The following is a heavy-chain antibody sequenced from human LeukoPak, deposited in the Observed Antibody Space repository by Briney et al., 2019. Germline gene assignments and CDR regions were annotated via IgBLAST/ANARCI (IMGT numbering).Heavy chain of an antibody. V-gene: IGHV4-59*08. CDR2: IYDSGPA. D-gene: IGHD3-3*01. CDR1: GGSISGYY. J-gene: IGHJ2*01. CDR3: ARKNFYPSWYFDV. Sequence: SETLSLTCTVSGGSISGYYWNWIRQSPGKGLEWIGYIYDSGPANYNPSLKSRVAISIDTSKNQFSLKVSSLTAADTALYFCARKNFYPSWYFDVWGRGTLVTVSS.